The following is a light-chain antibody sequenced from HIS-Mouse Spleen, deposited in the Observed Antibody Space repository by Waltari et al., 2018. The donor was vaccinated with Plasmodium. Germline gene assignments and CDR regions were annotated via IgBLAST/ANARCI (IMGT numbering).Light chain of an antibody. CDR2: GAS. V-gene: IGKV3-15*01. Sequence: IVMTQSPVTLSVSSGESATFSCRASQSVSSNLACYLQKPGRAPRLLIYGASTRATGIPARFSGSGSGTEFTLTISSLQSEDFAVYYCQQYNNWSFTFGPGTKVDIK. J-gene: IGKJ3*01. CDR1: QSVSSN. CDR3: QQYNNWSFT.